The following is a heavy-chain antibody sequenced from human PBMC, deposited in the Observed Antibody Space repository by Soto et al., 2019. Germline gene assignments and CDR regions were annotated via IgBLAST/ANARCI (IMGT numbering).Heavy chain of an antibody. V-gene: IGHV3-49*03. CDR3: TRVGTMVRAAPLPLN. D-gene: IGHD3-10*01. Sequence: SGGSLRLSCTASGFTFGDYAMSWFRQAPGKGLEWVGFIRSKAYGGTTEYAASVKGRFTISRDDSKSIAYLQMNSLKTEDTAVYYCTRVGTMVRAAPLPLNWGQGTLVTVSS. CDR2: IRSKAYGGTT. J-gene: IGHJ4*02. CDR1: GFTFGDYA.